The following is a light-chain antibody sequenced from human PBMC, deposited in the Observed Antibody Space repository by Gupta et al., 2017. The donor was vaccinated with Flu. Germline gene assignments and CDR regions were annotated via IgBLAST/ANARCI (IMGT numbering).Light chain of an antibody. Sequence: PATLSLSPGERATLSCRASQSVSSYLAWYQQKPGQAPRLLIYGASNRATGIPARFSGSASGTDFTLTISILDPEDFTVYYCQQRSSWPLTFGGGTKVEIK. CDR1: QSVSSY. V-gene: IGKV3-11*01. CDR3: QQRSSWPLT. CDR2: GAS. J-gene: IGKJ4*01.